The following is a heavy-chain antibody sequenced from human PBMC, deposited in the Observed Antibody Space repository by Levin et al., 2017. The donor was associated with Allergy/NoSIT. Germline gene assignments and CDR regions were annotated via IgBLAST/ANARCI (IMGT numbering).Heavy chain of an antibody. J-gene: IGHJ4*02. Sequence: SQTLSLTCTVSGGSISSSSYYWGWIRQPPGKGLEWIGSIYYSGSTYYNPSLKSRVTISVDTSKNQFSLKLSSVTAADTAVYYCARLEWPGQLARDWGQGTLVTVSS. CDR2: IYYSGST. V-gene: IGHV4-39*01. CDR1: GGSISSSSYY. D-gene: IGHD3-3*01. CDR3: ARLEWPGQLARD.